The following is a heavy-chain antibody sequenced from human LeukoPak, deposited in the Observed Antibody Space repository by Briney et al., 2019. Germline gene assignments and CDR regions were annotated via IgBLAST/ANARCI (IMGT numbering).Heavy chain of an antibody. CDR2: INPNSGGT. CDR1: GYTFTGYY. V-gene: IGHV1-2*02. Sequence: ASVKVSCKASGYTFTGYYMHWVRQAPGQGLEWMGWINPNSGGTNYAQKFQGRVTMTRDTPISTAYMELSRLRSDDTAVYYCARGGPAAMRYYCYYMDVWGKGTTVTISS. D-gene: IGHD2-2*01. J-gene: IGHJ6*03. CDR3: ARGGPAAMRYYCYYMDV.